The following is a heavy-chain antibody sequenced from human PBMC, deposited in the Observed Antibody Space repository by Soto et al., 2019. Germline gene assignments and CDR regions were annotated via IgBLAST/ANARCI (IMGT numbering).Heavy chain of an antibody. CDR2: ITHSGST. D-gene: IGHD3-3*01. V-gene: IGHV4-34*01. J-gene: IGHJ6*02. CDR1: GGSFSGYY. CDR3: AREVRVLEGSSYGMDV. Sequence: SETLSLTCAVYGGSFSGYYWSWIRQPPGKGLEWIGEITHSGSTNYNPSLKSRVTISVDTSKNQFSLKLSSVTAADTAVYYCAREVRVLEGSSYGMDVWGQGTTVTVSS.